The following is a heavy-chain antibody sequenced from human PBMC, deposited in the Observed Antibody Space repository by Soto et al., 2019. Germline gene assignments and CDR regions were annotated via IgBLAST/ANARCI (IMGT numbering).Heavy chain of an antibody. CDR1: GDTFSSYT. Sequence: QVQLVQSGAEVKKPGSSVNVSCKASGDTFSSYTISWVRQAPGQGLEWMGRIIPILDIANYAQKFQGRVTITAEKSTSTDYMQRTSLRSEDTAVYYCAAAGHGAFAIGGQGTMVTVSS. V-gene: IGHV1-69*02. CDR2: IIPILDIA. D-gene: IGHD6-25*01. CDR3: AAAGHGAFAI. J-gene: IGHJ3*02.